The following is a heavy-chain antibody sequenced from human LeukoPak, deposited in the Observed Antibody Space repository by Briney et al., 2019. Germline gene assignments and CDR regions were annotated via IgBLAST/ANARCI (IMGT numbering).Heavy chain of an antibody. D-gene: IGHD3-9*01. CDR3: ARDAAGLRYFDWYYYGMDV. V-gene: IGHV3-21*01. CDR2: ISSSSSYI. CDR1: GFTFSSYS. J-gene: IGHJ6*02. Sequence: PGGSLRLSCAASGFTFSSYSMNWVRQAPGKGLEWVSSISSSSSYIYYADSVKGRFTISRDNAKNSLYLQMNSLRAEDTAVYYCARDAAGLRYFDWYYYGMDVWGQGTTVTVSS.